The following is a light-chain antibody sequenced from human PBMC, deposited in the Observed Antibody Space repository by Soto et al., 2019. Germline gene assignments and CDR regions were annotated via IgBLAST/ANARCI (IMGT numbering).Light chain of an antibody. V-gene: IGLV2-14*01. CDR2: DVS. CDR3: RSYTSSGTLV. J-gene: IGLJ2*01. CDR1: SRDVGGYNY. Sequence: SALTQPASVSGSPGQSITISCTGTSRDVGGYNYVSWYQQHPGNAPELMIYDVSNRPSGVSKRFSGSKSGNTASLTFSGLQAESEADSSCRSYTSSGTLVFGGGTMLTVL.